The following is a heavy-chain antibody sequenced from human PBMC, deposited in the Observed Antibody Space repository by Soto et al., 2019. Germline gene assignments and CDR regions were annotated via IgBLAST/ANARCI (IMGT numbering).Heavy chain of an antibody. J-gene: IGHJ6*02. CDR1: GVSISSNY. V-gene: IGHV4-59*01. Sequence: PSETLSLTGIVSGVSISSNYWSGIRQPPGTGLEWIGYIYYTGSTNFNPSLKNRVIISVDTSKNQFSLKLSSVTAADTAVYYCARSYPNTIFGVVPSRGLDVWGQGTTVTVSS. CDR3: ARSYPNTIFGVVPSRGLDV. D-gene: IGHD3-3*01. CDR2: IYYTGST.